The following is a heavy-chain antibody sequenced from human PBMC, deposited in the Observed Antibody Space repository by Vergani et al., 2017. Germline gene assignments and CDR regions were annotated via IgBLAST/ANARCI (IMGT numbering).Heavy chain of an antibody. J-gene: IGHJ4*02. CDR2: IYYSGST. CDR3: ARHGDIVVVPAASFDY. V-gene: IGHV4-39*01. D-gene: IGHD2-2*01. CDR1: GGSISSSSYY. Sequence: QLQLQESGPGLVKPSETLSLTCTVSGGSISSSSYYWGWIRQPPGKGLEWIGSIYYSGSTYYNPSLKSRVTISVDTSKNQFSLKLSSVTAADTAVYYCARHGDIVVVPAASFDYWGQGTQVIVSS.